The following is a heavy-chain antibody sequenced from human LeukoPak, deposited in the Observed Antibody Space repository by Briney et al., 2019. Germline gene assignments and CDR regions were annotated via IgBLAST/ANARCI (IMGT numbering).Heavy chain of an antibody. Sequence: ASVKVSYKASGFTFTSSAVQWVRQARGQRREWIGWIVVGSGNTNYAQKFQERVTITRDMSTSTAYMELSSLRSEDTAVYYCAATPRPDAFDIWGQGTMVTVSS. CDR3: AATPRPDAFDI. J-gene: IGHJ3*02. CDR1: GFTFTSSA. D-gene: IGHD1-1*01. V-gene: IGHV1-58*01. CDR2: IVVGSGNT.